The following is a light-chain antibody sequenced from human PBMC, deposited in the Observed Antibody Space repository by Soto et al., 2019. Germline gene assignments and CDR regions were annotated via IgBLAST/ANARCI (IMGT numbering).Light chain of an antibody. CDR3: MQALQSPAT. V-gene: IGKV2-28*01. Sequence: DIVMTQSPVSLPVTPGESASISCRSSQTLLYRNGNNYLNWYLQKPGQSPQLLIFLASTRASGVPDRISGRGSGTDFTLRISRVEAEDVGVYYCMQALQSPATFGGGTKVEIK. J-gene: IGKJ4*01. CDR2: LAS. CDR1: QTLLYRNGNNY.